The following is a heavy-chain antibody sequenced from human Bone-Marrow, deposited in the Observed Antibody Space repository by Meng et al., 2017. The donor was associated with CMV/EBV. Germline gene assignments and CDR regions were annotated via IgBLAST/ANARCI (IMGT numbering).Heavy chain of an antibody. Sequence: SETLSLTCAVYGGSFSGYYWSWIRQPPGKGLEWIGEINHSGSTNYNPSLKSRVTISVDTSKNQFSLKLSSVTAADTAVYYCARGRGRYCSSTSCYAYYYYGMDVWGQGTTVTVSS. CDR3: ARGRGRYCSSTSCYAYYYYGMDV. CDR1: GGSFSGYY. D-gene: IGHD2-2*01. CDR2: INHSGST. J-gene: IGHJ6*02. V-gene: IGHV4-34*01.